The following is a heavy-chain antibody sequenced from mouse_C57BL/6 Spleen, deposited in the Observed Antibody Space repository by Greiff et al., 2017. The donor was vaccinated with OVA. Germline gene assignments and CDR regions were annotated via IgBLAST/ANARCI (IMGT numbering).Heavy chain of an antibody. Sequence: DVQLQESGAELVRPGASVKLSCTASGFNIKDDYMHWVKQRPEQGLEWIGWIDPENGDTEYASKFQGKATITADTSSNTAYLQLSSLTSEDTAVYYCTTSRYYRDWGQGTLVTVSA. D-gene: IGHD1-1*02. V-gene: IGHV14-4*01. CDR1: GFNIKDDY. CDR3: TTSRYYRD. CDR2: IDPENGDT. J-gene: IGHJ3*01.